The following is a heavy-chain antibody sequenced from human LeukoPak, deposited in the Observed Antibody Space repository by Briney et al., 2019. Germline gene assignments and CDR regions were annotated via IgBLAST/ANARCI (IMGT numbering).Heavy chain of an antibody. J-gene: IGHJ4*02. CDR1: GGTFSSYA. Sequence: SVKVSCKASGGTFSSYAISWVRQAPGQGLEWMGGIIPIFGTANYAQKFQGRVTITADKSTSTAYMELSRLRSDDTAVYYCARDPWGPYSSSWFDYWGQGTLVTVSS. D-gene: IGHD6-13*01. V-gene: IGHV1-69*06. CDR2: IIPIFGTA. CDR3: ARDPWGPYSSSWFDY.